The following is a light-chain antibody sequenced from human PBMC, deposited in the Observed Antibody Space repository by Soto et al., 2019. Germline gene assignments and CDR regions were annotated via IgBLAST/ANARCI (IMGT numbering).Light chain of an antibody. J-gene: IGKJ1*01. CDR3: QQYNSYWT. Sequence: LSASVGDRVTITCRASQSISSWLAWYQQKPGKAPKLLIYKASSLESGVPSRFSGSGAGTEFTLTLSSLPPDDFTTYYCQQYNSYWTFGQGTKVEIK. V-gene: IGKV1-5*03. CDR2: KAS. CDR1: QSISSW.